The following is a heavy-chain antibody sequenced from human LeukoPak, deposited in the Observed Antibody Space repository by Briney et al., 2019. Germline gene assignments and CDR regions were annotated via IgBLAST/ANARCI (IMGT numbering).Heavy chain of an antibody. D-gene: IGHD3-22*01. V-gene: IGHV3-23*01. CDR1: GFTLSSYA. CDR3: AKASYDSSGYSDY. Sequence: GGSLRLSCAASGFTLSSYAMSWVRQAPGKGLEWVSAISGSGGSTYYADSVKGRFTISRDNSKNTLYLQMNSLRAEDTAVYYCAKASYDSSGYSDYWGQGTLVTVSS. CDR2: ISGSGGST. J-gene: IGHJ4*02.